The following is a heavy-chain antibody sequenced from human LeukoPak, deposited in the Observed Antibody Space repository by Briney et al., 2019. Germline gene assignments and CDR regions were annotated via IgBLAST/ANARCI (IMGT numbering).Heavy chain of an antibody. CDR1: GFTFSSYA. Sequence: GRSLKLSCAASGFTFSSYAMHWVRQAPGKGLEWVAVISYDGSNKYYADSVKGRFTISRDNSKNTLYLQMNSLRAEDTAVYYCARERRSYGVVVAATGLDPWGQGTLVTVSS. D-gene: IGHD2-15*01. CDR2: ISYDGSNK. J-gene: IGHJ5*02. V-gene: IGHV3-30*04. CDR3: ARERRSYGVVVAATGLDP.